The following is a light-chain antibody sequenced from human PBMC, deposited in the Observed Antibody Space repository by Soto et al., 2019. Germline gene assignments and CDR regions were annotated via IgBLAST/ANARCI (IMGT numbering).Light chain of an antibody. CDR3: QQYGSSLTWT. Sequence: EIGMTKSAATLSVSKGQRATTSCSASQSVTSGYLAWYQQIPAQAPRLLIYGASSRATGIPDRFTGSGSATDFTPTISRLEPEDFAVYYCQQYGSSLTWTFGQGTKVDI. J-gene: IGKJ1*01. V-gene: IGKV3-20*01. CDR2: GAS. CDR1: QSVTSGY.